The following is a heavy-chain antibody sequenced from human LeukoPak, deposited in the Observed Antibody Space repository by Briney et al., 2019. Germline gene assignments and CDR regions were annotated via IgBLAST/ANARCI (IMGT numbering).Heavy chain of an antibody. J-gene: IGHJ4*02. Sequence: PSETLSLTCTVSGGSINTYYWSWIRQPPGKGLEWIGYINYIGSTNYNPSLKSRVTISVDTSKNQFSLNLSSVTAADTAVYYCARALYGGYVNFDYWGQGTLVTVSS. CDR2: INYIGST. V-gene: IGHV4-59*01. CDR1: GGSINTYY. CDR3: ARALYGGYVNFDY. D-gene: IGHD4-17*01.